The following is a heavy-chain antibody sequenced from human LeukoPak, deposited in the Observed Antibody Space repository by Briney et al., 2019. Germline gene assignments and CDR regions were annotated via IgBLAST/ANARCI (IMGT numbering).Heavy chain of an antibody. CDR1: GFTFSSYG. V-gene: IGHV3-30*18. CDR2: ISYDGSNK. J-gene: IGHJ4*02. Sequence: GRSLRLSCAASGFTFSSYGMHWVRQAPGKGLEWVAVISYDGSNKYYADPVKGRFTISIDNSKNTLYLQMNSLRAEDTAVYYCAKAFYYDSSGPYPGFDYWGQGTLVTVSS. CDR3: AKAFYYDSSGPYPGFDY. D-gene: IGHD3-22*01.